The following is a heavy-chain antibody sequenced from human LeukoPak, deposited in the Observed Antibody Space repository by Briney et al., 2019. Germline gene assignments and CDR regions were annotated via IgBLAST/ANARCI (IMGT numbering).Heavy chain of an antibody. CDR2: IYYSGST. J-gene: IGHJ4*02. Sequence: SETLSLTCTVSGGSISSSSYYWGWIRQPPGKGLEWIGSIYYSGSTYYNPSLKSRVTISVDTSKNQFSLKLSSVTAADTAVYYCAGQAYCSSCPDYWGQGTLVTVSS. CDR1: GGSISSSSYY. D-gene: IGHD6-13*01. V-gene: IGHV4-39*01. CDR3: AGQAYCSSCPDY.